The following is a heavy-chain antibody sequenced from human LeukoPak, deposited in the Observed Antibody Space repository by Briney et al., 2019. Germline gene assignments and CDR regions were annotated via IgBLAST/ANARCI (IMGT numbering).Heavy chain of an antibody. CDR1: GFTFSSYP. D-gene: IGHD3-22*01. J-gene: IGHJ3*02. Sequence: GGSLRLSCAASGFTFSSYPMSWLRHAPGKALERLANIQQDGSETYYVDSVKGRFTISRDNAKNSLYLQMNSLRAEDTAVYYCAKEDSSGYDAFDIWGQGTMVNVSS. V-gene: IGHV3-7*04. CDR2: IQQDGSET. CDR3: AKEDSSGYDAFDI.